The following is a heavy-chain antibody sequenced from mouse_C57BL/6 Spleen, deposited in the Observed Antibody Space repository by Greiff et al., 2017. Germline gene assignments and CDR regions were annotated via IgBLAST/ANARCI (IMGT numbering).Heavy chain of an antibody. CDR1: GFNIKDDY. CDR3: TAVADWYFDV. V-gene: IGHV14-4*01. Sequence: EVQLQQSGAELVRPGASVKLSCTASGFNIKDDYMHWVKQRPEQGLEWIGWIDPENGDTEYASKFQGKATITADTSSNTAYLQLSSLTSEDTAVYYCTAVADWYFDVWGTGTTVTVSS. CDR2: IDPENGDT. J-gene: IGHJ1*03. D-gene: IGHD1-1*01.